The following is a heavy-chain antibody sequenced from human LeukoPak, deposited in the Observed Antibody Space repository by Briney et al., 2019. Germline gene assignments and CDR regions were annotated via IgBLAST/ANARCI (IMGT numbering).Heavy chain of an antibody. CDR3: ARDWGTLTDGFDI. CDR2: TYFRFKWYS. CDR1: GDSVSTNTAA. V-gene: IGHV6-1*01. D-gene: IGHD3-16*01. J-gene: IGHJ3*02. Sequence: SQTLSLTCAISGDSVSTNTAAWSWIRQSPSRGLEWLGRTYFRFKWYSDYAVSVKSRITINSDTSKNQFSLQLNSVAPEDTAVYYCARDWGTLTDGFDIWGQGTMVIVSS.